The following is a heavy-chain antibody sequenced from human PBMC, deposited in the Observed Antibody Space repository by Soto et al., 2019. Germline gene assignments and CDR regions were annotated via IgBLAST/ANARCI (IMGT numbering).Heavy chain of an antibody. V-gene: IGHV3-23*01. D-gene: IGHD3-10*01. CDR2: ITDSGGDT. J-gene: IGHJ4*02. Sequence: SLRLSCVASGFTFGSRAMSWGRQAPGEGLEWVSTITDSGGDTKYADSVRGRFTISRDNSKNTLYLQMSSLRAEDSAVYYCARGSKDSYTGSRIFDFWGRGTLVTVSS. CDR3: ARGSKDSYTGSRIFDF. CDR1: GFTFGSRA.